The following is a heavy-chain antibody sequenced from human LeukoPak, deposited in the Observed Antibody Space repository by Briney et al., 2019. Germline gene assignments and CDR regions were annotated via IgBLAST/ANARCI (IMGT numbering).Heavy chain of an antibody. Sequence: SETLSLTCSVSGGAIISYYWSWIRQPAGKGPEWIGRIYPTGDTDYNPSLKTRVTMSTDLSKKQFSLRLRSVTAADTAVYYCARLKFYDSTGYSPGYYMDVWGKGTAVTVSS. CDR1: GGAIISYY. D-gene: IGHD3-22*01. J-gene: IGHJ6*03. V-gene: IGHV4-4*07. CDR3: ARLKFYDSTGYSPGYYMDV. CDR2: IYPTGDT.